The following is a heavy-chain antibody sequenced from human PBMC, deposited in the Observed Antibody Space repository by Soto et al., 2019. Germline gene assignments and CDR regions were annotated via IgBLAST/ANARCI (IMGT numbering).Heavy chain of an antibody. J-gene: IGHJ5*02. CDR2: IIPIFGRA. CDR3: ATRGRYCYDSSGFNWFDP. D-gene: IGHD3-22*01. V-gene: IGHV1-69*13. Sequence: SVKVSCKASGGTFSSYAISWVRQAPGRGLEWMGGIIPIFGRANYAQKFQGRVTITADESTSTAYMELSSLRSEDTAVYYCATRGRYCYDSSGFNWFDPWGQGTLVTVSS. CDR1: GGTFSSYA.